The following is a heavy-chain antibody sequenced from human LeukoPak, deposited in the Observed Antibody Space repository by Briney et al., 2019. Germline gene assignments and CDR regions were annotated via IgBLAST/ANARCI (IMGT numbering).Heavy chain of an antibody. D-gene: IGHD3-10*01. Sequence: GGSLRLSCAASGFTFSDYYMSWIRQAPGKGLEWVSYISRSGSTIYEDSVKGRFTISRDNAKNSLYLQMNSLRAEDTAVYYCAREGGYYYGSDYWGQGTLVTVSS. CDR1: GFTFSDYY. V-gene: IGHV3-11*01. CDR2: ISRSGSTI. J-gene: IGHJ4*02. CDR3: AREGGYYYGSDY.